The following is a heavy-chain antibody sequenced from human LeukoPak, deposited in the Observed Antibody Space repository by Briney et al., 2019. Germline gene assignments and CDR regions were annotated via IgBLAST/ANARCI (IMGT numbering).Heavy chain of an antibody. D-gene: IGHD3-22*01. V-gene: IGHV4-59*01. CDR2: IYHSRST. J-gene: IGHJ3*01. CDR3: ARVGPSGSGYYFYGFDF. Sequence: SGTLSLTRTVCRGTLSSYFWSWIRQPPAKGREWIGYIYHSRSTSYNPSLKCRVAISVDMSKHQFSVKLHSVTAADTALYYCARVGPSGSGYYFYGFDFWGQGTTVTVSS. CDR1: RGTLSSYF.